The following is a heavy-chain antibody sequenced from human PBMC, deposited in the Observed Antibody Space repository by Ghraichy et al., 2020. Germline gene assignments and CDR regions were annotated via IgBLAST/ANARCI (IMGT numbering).Heavy chain of an antibody. J-gene: IGHJ4*02. CDR2: ISTSGDAI. CDR3: ARDHRYSFDY. CDR1: GFTFSSFS. V-gene: IGHV3-48*02. Sequence: GSLNISCAASGFTFSSFSMNWVRQAPGKGLEWISYISTSGDAIYYADSVKGRFTISRDNAKNSLYLQMSSLRDEDTAVYYCARDHRYSFDYWGQGTLVTVSS.